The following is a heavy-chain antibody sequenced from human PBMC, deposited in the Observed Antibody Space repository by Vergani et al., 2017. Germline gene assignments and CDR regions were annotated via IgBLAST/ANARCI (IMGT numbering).Heavy chain of an antibody. CDR3: ASGGDGSENGGALQL. CDR2: IHPGDAEV. D-gene: IGHD3-10*01. J-gene: IGHJ3*01. CDR1: GSIFSNFW. Sequence: EKQLVQSGSETKKPGESLTISCQAFGSIFSNFWIGWVRQRPGRVLEWVGIIHPGDAEVKSNPTFRGKVIFSVDTSVNTAYLQWRSLQASDTATYCCASGGDGSENGGALQLWGQGTNITVSS. V-gene: IGHV5-51*01.